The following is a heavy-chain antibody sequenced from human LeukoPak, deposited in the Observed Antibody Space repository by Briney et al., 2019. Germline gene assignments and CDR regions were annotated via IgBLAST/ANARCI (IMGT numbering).Heavy chain of an antibody. D-gene: IGHD3-3*01. J-gene: IGHJ4*02. CDR3: ARRGQGRITIFGVVIGGLDY. CDR1: GFTFSSYW. Sequence: LPGGSLRLSCAASGFTFSSYWMSWVRQAPGKGLEWVANVKQDGSEKYYVDSVKGRFTISRDNAKNSLYLQMNSLRAEDTAVYYCARRGQGRITIFGVVIGGLDYWGQGTLVTVSS. CDR2: VKQDGSEK. V-gene: IGHV3-7*01.